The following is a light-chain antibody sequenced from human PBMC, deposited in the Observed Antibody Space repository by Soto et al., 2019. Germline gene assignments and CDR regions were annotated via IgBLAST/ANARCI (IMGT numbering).Light chain of an antibody. Sequence: DTQMTQSPSYLSASIGDRVTITCRASQGIRNSVAWYQQKPGKVPTLLIYAASTLQSGVPSRFSGSGSETDLTLTISSLEPEDFAVYYCQQRSDWLPITFGQGTRLEIK. CDR3: QQRSDWLPIT. V-gene: IGKV1-27*01. CDR2: AAS. CDR1: QGIRNS. J-gene: IGKJ5*01.